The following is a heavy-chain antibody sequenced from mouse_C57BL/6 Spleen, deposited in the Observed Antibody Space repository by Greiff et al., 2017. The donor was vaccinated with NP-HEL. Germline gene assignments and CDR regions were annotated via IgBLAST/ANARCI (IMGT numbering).Heavy chain of an antibody. J-gene: IGHJ2*01. D-gene: IGHD1-1*01. V-gene: IGHV1-80*01. CDR1: GYAFSSYC. Sequence: VQLQESGAELVKPGASVKISCKASGYAFSSYCMNWVKQRPGKGLEWIGQIYPGDGDTNYNGKFKGKATLTADKSSSTAYMQLSSLTSEDSAVYFCARYYYGHFDYWGQGTTLTVSS. CDR3: ARYYYGHFDY. CDR2: IYPGDGDT.